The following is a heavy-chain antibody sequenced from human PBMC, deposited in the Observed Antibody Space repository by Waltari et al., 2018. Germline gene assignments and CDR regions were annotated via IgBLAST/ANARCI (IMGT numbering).Heavy chain of an antibody. V-gene: IGHV3-7*01. Sequence: EVQLVESGGGLVQPGGSLRLSCAASGFTFSSYWMSWVRQAPGKGLEWVANIKQDGSEKYYVDSVKGRFTISRDNAKNSLYLQMNSLRAEDTAVYYCARDSGYCTGGVCYLGMDVWGQGTTVTVSS. CDR2: IKQDGSEK. D-gene: IGHD2-8*02. CDR3: ARDSGYCTGGVCYLGMDV. J-gene: IGHJ6*02. CDR1: GFTFSSYW.